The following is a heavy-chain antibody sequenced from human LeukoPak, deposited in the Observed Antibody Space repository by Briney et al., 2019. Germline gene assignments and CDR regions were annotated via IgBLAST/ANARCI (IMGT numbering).Heavy chain of an antibody. J-gene: IGHJ5*02. CDR3: ARAYSTPGLIAPKGGFDP. CDR1: GGFISRYY. D-gene: IGHD2-21*01. Sequence: SETPSLTCTVSGGFISRYYWSWIRQPPGKGLEWIGYADHSGDTKHNPSLKSRVTISVDTSKNQFSLKLSSVTAADTAVYYCARAYSTPGLIAPKGGFDPWGQGTLVTVSS. CDR2: ADHSGDT. V-gene: IGHV4-59*01.